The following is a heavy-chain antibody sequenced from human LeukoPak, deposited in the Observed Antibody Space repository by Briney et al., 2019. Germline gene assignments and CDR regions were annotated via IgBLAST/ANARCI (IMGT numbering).Heavy chain of an antibody. Sequence: SETLSLTCTVSGGSISSYYWSWIRQPAGKGLEWIGRIYTSGSTNYNPSLKSRVTMSVDTSKNQFSLKLSSVTAADTAVYYCARDKCSSTSCYRGYYYMDVWGKGTTVTVSS. D-gene: IGHD2-2*01. CDR1: GGSISSYY. CDR3: ARDKCSSTSCYRGYYYMDV. CDR2: IYTSGST. V-gene: IGHV4-4*07. J-gene: IGHJ6*03.